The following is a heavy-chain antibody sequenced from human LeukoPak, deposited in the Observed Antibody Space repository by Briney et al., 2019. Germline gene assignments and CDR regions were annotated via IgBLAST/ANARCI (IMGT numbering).Heavy chain of an antibody. CDR3: ARGYCSGGSCYWFDP. CDR2: IYYSGST. V-gene: IGHV4-31*03. Sequence: SETLSLTCTVSGGSISGYYWSWIRQHPGKGLEWIGYIYYSGSTYYNPSLKSRVTISVDTSKNQFSLKLSSVTAADTAVYYCARGYCSGGSCYWFDPWGQGTLVTVSS. D-gene: IGHD2-15*01. CDR1: GGSISGYY. J-gene: IGHJ5*02.